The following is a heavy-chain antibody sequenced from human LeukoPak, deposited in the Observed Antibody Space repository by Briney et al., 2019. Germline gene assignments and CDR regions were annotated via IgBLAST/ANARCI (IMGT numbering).Heavy chain of an antibody. J-gene: IGHJ4*02. D-gene: IGHD6-19*01. CDR1: GFTFSSYA. Sequence: PGRSLRLSCAASGFTFSSYAMHWVRQAPGKGLEWVAVISYDGSNKYYADSVKGRFTISRDNSKNTLYLQMNSLRAEDTAVYYCAKGYYSSGWYYFDYWGQGTLVTVSS. CDR2: ISYDGSNK. CDR3: AKGYYSSGWYYFDY. V-gene: IGHV3-30-3*01.